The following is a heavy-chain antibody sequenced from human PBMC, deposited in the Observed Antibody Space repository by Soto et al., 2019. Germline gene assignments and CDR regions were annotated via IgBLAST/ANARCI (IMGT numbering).Heavy chain of an antibody. CDR1: GYTFTNYW. J-gene: IGHJ4*01. Sequence: GESLKISCKASGYTFTNYWIGWVRQMPGKGLEWMGIIYPSDSDTRYSPSFQGQVTVSADKSISTAYLQWGSLKASDTAMYYCARFPLWYYFDYWCHGTLVTVS. D-gene: IGHD2-8*02. CDR2: IYPSDSDT. CDR3: ARFPLWYYFDY. V-gene: IGHV5-51*01.